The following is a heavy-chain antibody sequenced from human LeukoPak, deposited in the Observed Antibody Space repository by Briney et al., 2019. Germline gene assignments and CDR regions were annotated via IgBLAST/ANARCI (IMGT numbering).Heavy chain of an antibody. V-gene: IGHV1-69*02. CDR3: ARHTHSSGWVFDY. J-gene: IGHJ4*02. Sequence: SVKVSCKASGGTFSSYSISWVRQAPGQGLEWMGRIIPILGIANYAQKFQGRVTITADKSTSTAYMELSSLRSEDTAVYYCARHTHSSGWVFDYWGQGTLVTVSS. CDR2: IIPILGIA. D-gene: IGHD6-19*01. CDR1: GGTFSSYS.